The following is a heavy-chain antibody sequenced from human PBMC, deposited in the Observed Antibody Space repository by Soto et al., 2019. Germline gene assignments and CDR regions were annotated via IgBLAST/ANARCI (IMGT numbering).Heavy chain of an antibody. Sequence: SQTLSLTCAISGDSVSSNSAAWNWIRQSPSRGLEWLGRTYYRSTWLNDYALSVKGRITINPDTSRNQFFLHLNSVTPEDAAVYYCARDFWRGYTTPSRGAFDIWGQGTMVTVSS. CDR2: TYYRSTWLN. V-gene: IGHV6-1*01. CDR3: ARDFWRGYTTPSRGAFDI. D-gene: IGHD3-3*01. J-gene: IGHJ3*02. CDR1: GDSVSSNSAA.